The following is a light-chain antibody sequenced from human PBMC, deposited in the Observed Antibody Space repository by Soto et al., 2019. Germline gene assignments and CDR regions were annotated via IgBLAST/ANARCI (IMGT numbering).Light chain of an antibody. CDR3: QQYETFSGT. J-gene: IGKJ1*01. CDR1: QSVSNW. V-gene: IGKV1-5*01. Sequence: DIQMTQSPSTLSASLVGRVTITCRASQSVSNWLAWYQQKPGKAPTLLIYDVSRLETGVPSRFSGSGSGTEFTLTINSLQPEDFATYYCQQYETFSGTFGPGTKVDIK. CDR2: DVS.